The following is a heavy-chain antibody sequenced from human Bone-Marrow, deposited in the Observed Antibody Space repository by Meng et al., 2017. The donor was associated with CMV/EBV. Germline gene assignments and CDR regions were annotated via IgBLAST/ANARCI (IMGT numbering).Heavy chain of an antibody. J-gene: IGHJ6*02. CDR2: INHRGST. D-gene: IGHD5-18*01. CDR1: GGSFSGYD. CDR3: ARHVVPTSGYSYGYYYYGMDV. Sequence: SETLSLTCAVYGGSFSGYDWTWIRQSPGKGLEWIGEINHRGSTNYNPSLKSRLTISLDTSKTQFSLKLKSVTAADTAVYYCARHVVPTSGYSYGYYYYGMDVWGQGTTVTVSS. V-gene: IGHV4-34*01.